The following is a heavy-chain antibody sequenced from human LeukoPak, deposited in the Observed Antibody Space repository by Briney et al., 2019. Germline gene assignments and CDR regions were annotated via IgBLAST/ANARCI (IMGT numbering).Heavy chain of an antibody. D-gene: IGHD2-2*01. CDR2: INPNSGDT. V-gene: IGHV1-2*02. J-gene: IGHJ4*02. CDR3: AKADSIVVVPAALQGNFDY. CDR1: GYTFTGYY. Sequence: ASVKVSCKASGYTFTGYYMHWVRQAPGQGLEWMGWINPNSGDTNYAQKFQGRVTMTRDTSISTAYMELSRLRSDDTAVYYCAKADSIVVVPAALQGNFDYWGQGTLVTVSS.